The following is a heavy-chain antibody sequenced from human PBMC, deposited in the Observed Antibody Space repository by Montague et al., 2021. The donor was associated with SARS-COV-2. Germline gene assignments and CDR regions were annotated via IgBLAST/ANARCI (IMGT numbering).Heavy chain of an antibody. CDR2: IYHSGTT. CDR1: GDSITNNYY. V-gene: IGHV4-38-2*02. Sequence: SETLSLTCTVSGDSITNNYYWCWIRQPPGKGLEWIGTIYHSGTTYYNPSLKSRVTISVDTSNNQSSLKLTSVTAADTAVYYCARRHLAASNRAFDYWGQGTLVTVSS. J-gene: IGHJ4*02. D-gene: IGHD2/OR15-2a*01. CDR3: ARRHLAASNRAFDY.